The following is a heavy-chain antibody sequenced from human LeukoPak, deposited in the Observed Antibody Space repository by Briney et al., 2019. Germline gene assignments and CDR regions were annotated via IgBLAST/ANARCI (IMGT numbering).Heavy chain of an antibody. CDR2: INPNSGGT. CDR1: GYTFTVYY. CDR3: ARVIVATIWGLDY. Sequence: ASVKVSCKASGYTFTVYYMHWVRQAPRQGLEWMGWINPNSGGTNYAQKFQGRVTMTRDTSISTAYMELSRLRSDDTAVYYCARVIVATIWGLDYWGQGTLVTVSS. V-gene: IGHV1-2*02. D-gene: IGHD5-12*01. J-gene: IGHJ4*02.